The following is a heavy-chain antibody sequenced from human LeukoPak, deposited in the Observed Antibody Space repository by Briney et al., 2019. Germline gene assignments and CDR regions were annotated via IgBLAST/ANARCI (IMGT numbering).Heavy chain of an antibody. CDR2: IRYDGSNK. V-gene: IGHV3-30*02. Sequence: GGSLRLSCAASGFTFSSYGMHWVRQAPGKGLEWVAFIRYDGSNKYYADSVKGRFTISRDNSKNTLYLQMNSLRAEDTAVYYCAKDGPIVVVPAAMDYWGQGTLVTVSS. J-gene: IGHJ4*02. CDR1: GFTFSSYG. CDR3: AKDGPIVVVPAAMDY. D-gene: IGHD2-2*01.